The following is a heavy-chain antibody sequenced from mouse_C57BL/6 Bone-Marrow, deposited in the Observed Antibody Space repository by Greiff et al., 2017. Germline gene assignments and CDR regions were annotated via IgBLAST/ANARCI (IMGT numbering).Heavy chain of an antibody. V-gene: IGHV1-55*01. J-gene: IGHJ1*03. CDR2: IYPGSGST. CDR1: GYTFTSYW. Sequence: QVQLKQPGAELVKPGASVKMSCKASGYTFTSYWITWVKQRPGQGLEWIGDIYPGSGSTNYNEKFKSKATLTVDTSSSTAYMQLSGLTSEDSAVYYCARSGSSYPHWYFDVWGTGTTVTVSS. D-gene: IGHD1-1*01. CDR3: ARSGSSYPHWYFDV.